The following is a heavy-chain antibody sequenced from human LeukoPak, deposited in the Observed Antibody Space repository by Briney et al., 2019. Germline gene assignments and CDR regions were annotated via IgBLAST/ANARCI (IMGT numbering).Heavy chain of an antibody. Sequence: SSETLSLTCTVSGGSISSYYWSWIRQPPGKGLEWIGYIYYSGSTNYNPSLKSRVTISVDTSKNQFSLKLSSVTAADTAVYYCARGVRDYGDYYYYYGMDVWGQGTTVTVSS. CDR3: ARGVRDYGDYYYYYGMDV. V-gene: IGHV4-59*01. CDR2: IYYSGST. CDR1: GGSISSYY. J-gene: IGHJ6*02. D-gene: IGHD4-17*01.